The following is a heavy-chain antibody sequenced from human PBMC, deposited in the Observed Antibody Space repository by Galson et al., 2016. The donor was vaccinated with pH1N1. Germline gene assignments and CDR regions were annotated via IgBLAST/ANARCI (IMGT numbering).Heavy chain of an antibody. J-gene: IGHJ3*01. CDR2: IYFSGRT. Sequence: LSLTCIVSGDSINSYYWSWIRQPPGKGLAWIAYIYFSGRTNYNPSLKSRVTISVDRSKNHFSLNVNSVTAADTAVYYCARRRGDWDAFDVWGQGTMVTISS. D-gene: IGHD2-21*02. V-gene: IGHV4-59*01. CDR3: ARRRGDWDAFDV. CDR1: GDSINSYY.